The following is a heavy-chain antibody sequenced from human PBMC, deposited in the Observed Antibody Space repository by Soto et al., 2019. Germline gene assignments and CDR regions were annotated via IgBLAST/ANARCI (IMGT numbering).Heavy chain of an antibody. CDR1: GHSFTSYW. J-gene: IGHJ5*02. Sequence: GESLKISCKGSGHSFTSYWISWVRQMPGKGLEWMGRIDPSDSYTNYSPSFQGHATISADKSISTAYLQWSSLKASDTAMYFCASDFSELDNDGRGRWFAPWGQGTLVPVSS. V-gene: IGHV5-10-1*01. CDR3: ASDFSELDNDGRGRWFAP. D-gene: IGHD3-22*01. CDR2: IDPSDSYT.